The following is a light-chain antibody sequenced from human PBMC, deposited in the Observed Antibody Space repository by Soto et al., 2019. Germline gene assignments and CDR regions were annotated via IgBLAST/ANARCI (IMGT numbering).Light chain of an antibody. CDR2: GAS. CDR1: QTLSRSW. Sequence: EIVLTQSPGTLSLSPGERATLSCRATQTLSRSWLAWYQHKPGQAPRLLVSGASRRATGIPDRFSGGGAGTDFTLTISRLEPGDSALYYCQQYDRPPITFGQGTRLAIK. J-gene: IGKJ5*01. CDR3: QQYDRPPIT. V-gene: IGKV3-20*01.